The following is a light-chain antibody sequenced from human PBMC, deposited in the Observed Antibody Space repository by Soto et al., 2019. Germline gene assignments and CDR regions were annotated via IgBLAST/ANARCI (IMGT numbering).Light chain of an antibody. Sequence: EIVVTQSPATLSLSPGERATLSCRASQSVTKYLAWYQQKPGQAPRLLIYDTSNRATGIPARFSGSGSGTDFTLTISGLESEDSGIYYCQQRYNWLTFGGGTKVDIK. CDR2: DTS. CDR1: QSVTKY. CDR3: QQRYNWLT. J-gene: IGKJ4*01. V-gene: IGKV3-11*01.